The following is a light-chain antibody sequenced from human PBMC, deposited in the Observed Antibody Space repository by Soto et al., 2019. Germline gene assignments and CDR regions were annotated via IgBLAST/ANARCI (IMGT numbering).Light chain of an antibody. CDR2: GTS. Sequence: EIVMTQSPATLSVSPGERATLSCRASQSVSSNLAWYQQKHGQAPRLLIYGTSIRATGIPARFSGSVSGTEFTVTISSLQSEDFAVYYCQQYDSWPRTFGQGTKVEI. CDR1: QSVSSN. CDR3: QQYDSWPRT. V-gene: IGKV3-15*01. J-gene: IGKJ1*01.